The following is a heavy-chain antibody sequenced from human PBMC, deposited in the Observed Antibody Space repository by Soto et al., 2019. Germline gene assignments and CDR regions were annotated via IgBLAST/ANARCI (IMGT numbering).Heavy chain of an antibody. CDR3: ARAGSYYSIDN. CDR1: GGSLNSGDYH. D-gene: IGHD3-10*01. CDR2: IYYSGST. J-gene: IGHJ4*02. V-gene: IGHV4-30-4*02. Sequence: SETLSLTCTVSGGSLNSGDYHWSWIRQSPGKGLEWIGAIYYSGSTYYNPSLKSRVTISVDTSKNQFSLKLNSVTAADTAVYYCARAGSYYSIDNWGQGTLVTVSS.